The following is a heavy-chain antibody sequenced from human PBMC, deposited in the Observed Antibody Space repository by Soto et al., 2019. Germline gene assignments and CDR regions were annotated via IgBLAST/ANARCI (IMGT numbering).Heavy chain of an antibody. CDR1: GFTFSSYG. CDR3: ARDIGSIAAADIFDY. CDR2: IWYDGSNK. D-gene: IGHD6-13*01. Sequence: GGSLRLSCAASGFTFSSYGMHWVRQAPGKGLEWVAVIWYDGSNKYYADSVKGRFTISRDNSKNTLYLQMNSLRAEDTAVYYCARDIGSIAAADIFDYWGQGTLVTVSS. V-gene: IGHV3-33*01. J-gene: IGHJ4*02.